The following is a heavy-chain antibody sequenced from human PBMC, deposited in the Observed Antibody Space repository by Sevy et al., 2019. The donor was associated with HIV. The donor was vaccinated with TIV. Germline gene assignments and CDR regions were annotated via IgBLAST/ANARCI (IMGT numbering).Heavy chain of an antibody. CDR1: GFTFSDYS. D-gene: IGHD3-10*01. CDR3: ARDFNGSGNYYGKYYFDY. V-gene: IGHV3-11*01. J-gene: IGHJ4*02. Sequence: GGSLRLSCAASGFTFSDYSMSWIRQAPGKGLEWVSYIRSSNTIYYADSVKGRFTISRDNATNSLYLQMNSLRAKDTAVYYCARDFNGSGNYYGKYYFDYWGQGTLVTVSS. CDR2: IRSSNTI.